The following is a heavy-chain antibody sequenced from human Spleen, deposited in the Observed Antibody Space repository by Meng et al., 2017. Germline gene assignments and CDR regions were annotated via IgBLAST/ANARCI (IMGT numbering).Heavy chain of an antibody. J-gene: IGHJ4*02. CDR2: ISYDGSNE. Sequence: GESLKISCAASGFTFSSYAMHWVRQAPGKGLEWVAVISYDGSNEYYADSVKGRFTISRDNSKNTLYLQMNSLRAEDTAVYYCAREVAAAGTYYFDYWGQGTLVTVSS. CDR1: GFTFSSYA. CDR3: AREVAAAGTYYFDY. D-gene: IGHD6-13*01. V-gene: IGHV3-30*01.